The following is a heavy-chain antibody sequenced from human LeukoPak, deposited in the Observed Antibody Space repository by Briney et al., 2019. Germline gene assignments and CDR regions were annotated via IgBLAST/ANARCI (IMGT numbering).Heavy chain of an antibody. J-gene: IGHJ6*03. Sequence: GASVKVSCKASGYTFTSYGISWVRQAPGEGLEWMGWSSAYNGNTNYAQKLQGRVTMTTDTSTSTAYMELRSLRSDDTAVYYCARVNIVISNYYMDVWGKGTTVTVSS. CDR1: GYTFTSYG. CDR3: ARVNIVISNYYMDV. V-gene: IGHV1-18*01. CDR2: SSAYNGNT. D-gene: IGHD5-12*01.